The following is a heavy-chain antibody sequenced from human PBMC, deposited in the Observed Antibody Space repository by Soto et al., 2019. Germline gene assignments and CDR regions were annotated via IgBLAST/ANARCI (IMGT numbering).Heavy chain of an antibody. J-gene: IGHJ4*02. CDR1: GYTFTSYG. V-gene: IGHV1-18*01. D-gene: IGHD3-22*01. CDR3: ARERNYYDSSGYYPAI. CDR2: ISAYNGNT. Sequence: ASVKVSCKASGYTFTSYGISWVRQAPGQGLEWMGWISAYNGNTNYAQKLQGRVTMTTDTSTSTAYMELRSLRSEDTAVYYCARERNYYDSSGYYPAIWGQGTLVTVSS.